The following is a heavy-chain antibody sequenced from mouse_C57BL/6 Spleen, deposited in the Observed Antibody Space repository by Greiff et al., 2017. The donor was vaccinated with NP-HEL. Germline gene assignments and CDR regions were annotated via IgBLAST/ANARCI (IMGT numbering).Heavy chain of an antibody. V-gene: IGHV1-26*01. CDR2: INPNNGGT. J-gene: IGHJ2*01. Sequence: EVQLQQSGPELVKPGASVKISCKASGYTFTDYYMNWVKQSHGKSLEWIGDINPNNGGTSYNQKFKGKATLTVDKYSSTAYMELRSLTSEDSAVYYCARRGYYGSSTFDYWGQGTTLTVSS. CDR1: GYTFTDYY. D-gene: IGHD1-1*01. CDR3: ARRGYYGSSTFDY.